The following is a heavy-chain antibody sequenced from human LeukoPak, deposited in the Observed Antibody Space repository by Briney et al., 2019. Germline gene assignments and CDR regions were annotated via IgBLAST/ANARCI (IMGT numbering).Heavy chain of an antibody. Sequence: SETLSLTCTVSGCSISSSSYYWGWIRQPPGKGLEWIGRIYTSGSTNYNPSLKSRVTMSVDTSKNQFSLKLSPVTAADTAVYYCARGLAGSSGWLIDYWGQGTLVTVSS. CDR2: IYTSGST. CDR1: GCSISSSSYY. J-gene: IGHJ4*02. V-gene: IGHV4-61*05. D-gene: IGHD6-19*01. CDR3: ARGLAGSSGWLIDY.